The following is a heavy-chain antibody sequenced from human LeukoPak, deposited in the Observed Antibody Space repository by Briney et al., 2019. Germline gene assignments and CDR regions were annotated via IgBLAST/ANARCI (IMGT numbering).Heavy chain of an antibody. CDR1: GYTFTGYY. V-gene: IGHV1-2*02. CDR2: INPNSGGT. D-gene: IGHD2-2*01. J-gene: IGHJ6*02. CDR3: ARSCSTTSCYLYGMDV. Sequence: GASVKVSCKASGYTFTGYYMHWVRQAPGQGLEWMGWINPNSGGTNYAQKFQGRVTMTRDTSISTAYMELSRLRSDDTAVYYCARSCSTTSCYLYGMDVWGQGTTVTVSS.